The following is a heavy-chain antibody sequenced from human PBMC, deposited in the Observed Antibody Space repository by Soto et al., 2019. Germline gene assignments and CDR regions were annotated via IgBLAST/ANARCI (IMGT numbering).Heavy chain of an antibody. J-gene: IGHJ4*02. CDR2: ISGSGGST. V-gene: IGHV3-23*01. D-gene: IGHD2-8*01. CDR3: AKDGVYCTNGVCSDAPGGY. CDR1: GFTFSSYA. Sequence: EVQLLESGGGLVQPGGSLRLSCAASGFTFSSYAMSWVRQAPGKGLEWVSAISGSGGSTYYADSVKGRFTISRDNSKNTLYLQMNSLRAEDTAVYYCAKDGVYCTNGVCSDAPGGYWGQGTLVTVSS.